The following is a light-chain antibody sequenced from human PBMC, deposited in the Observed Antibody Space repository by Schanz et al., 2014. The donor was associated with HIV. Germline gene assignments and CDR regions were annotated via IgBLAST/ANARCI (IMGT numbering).Light chain of an antibody. V-gene: IGLV2-14*03. J-gene: IGLJ2*01. Sequence: QSALTQPASVSGSPGQSISISCTGTSGDVGSYNYVSWYQQHPGKAPKLMIYDVSNRPSGVSNRFSGSKSGNTASLTISGLQAEDEADYYCAAWDDSLNGPVFGGGTKLTVL. CDR2: DVS. CDR1: SGDVGSYNY. CDR3: AAWDDSLNGPV.